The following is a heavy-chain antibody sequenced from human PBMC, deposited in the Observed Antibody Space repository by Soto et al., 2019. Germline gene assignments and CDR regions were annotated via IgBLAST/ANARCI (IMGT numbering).Heavy chain of an antibody. CDR2: INHSGST. Sequence: PSETLSLTCAVYGGSFSGYYWSWIRQPPGKGLEWIGEINHSGSTNYNPSLKSRVTISVDTSKNQFSLKLSSVTAADTAVYYCARDRLEYCSSTSCYGLLDYWGQGTLVTVSS. J-gene: IGHJ4*02. V-gene: IGHV4-34*01. CDR3: ARDRLEYCSSTSCYGLLDY. D-gene: IGHD2-2*01. CDR1: GGSFSGYY.